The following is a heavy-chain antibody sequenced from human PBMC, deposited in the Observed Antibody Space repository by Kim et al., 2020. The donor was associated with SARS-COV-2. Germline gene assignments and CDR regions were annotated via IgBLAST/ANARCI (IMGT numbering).Heavy chain of an antibody. CDR2: IYYTGTNA. CDR3: ARHAKDDLRCGYFQGMDV. D-gene: IGHD3-3*01. CDR1: GGSISSSSYY. Sequence: SETLSLTCTVSGGSISSSSYYWSWVRQPPGKGLDWIGSIYYTGTNAYYSTSLKSRVTISVDRSKNQLSLKLTSVTTAEDTAVYYCARHAKDDLRCGYFQGMDVWGQGTTVTVSS. V-gene: IGHV4-39*01. J-gene: IGHJ6*01.